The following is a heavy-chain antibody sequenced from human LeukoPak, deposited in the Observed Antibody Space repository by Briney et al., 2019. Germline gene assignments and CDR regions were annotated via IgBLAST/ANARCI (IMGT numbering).Heavy chain of an antibody. D-gene: IGHD6-6*01. J-gene: IGHJ3*02. V-gene: IGHV3-21*01. CDR2: ISSSSSYI. Sequence: PGGSLRLSCAASGFTFSSYSMNWVRQAPGKGLEWVSSISSSSSYIYYADSVKGRFTISRDNAKNSLYLQMNSLRAEDTAVYYCSRDKKYSCSVDAFDIWGQGTMVTVSS. CDR3: SRDKKYSCSVDAFDI. CDR1: GFTFSSYS.